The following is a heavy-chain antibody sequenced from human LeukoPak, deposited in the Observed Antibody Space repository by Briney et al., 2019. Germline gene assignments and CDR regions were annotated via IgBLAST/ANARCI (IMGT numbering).Heavy chain of an antibody. Sequence: ASVKVSCKASGYTFTNYYIHWVRQAPGQGLEWMGIINPSGGSTDYAQKFQGRVTMTRDTSTSTVYKELSSLRSEDTAVYYCARPRVEDYYDSSGSFAYWGQGTLVTVSS. V-gene: IGHV1-46*01. D-gene: IGHD3-22*01. CDR2: INPSGGST. CDR1: GYTFTNYY. CDR3: ARPRVEDYYDSSGSFAY. J-gene: IGHJ4*02.